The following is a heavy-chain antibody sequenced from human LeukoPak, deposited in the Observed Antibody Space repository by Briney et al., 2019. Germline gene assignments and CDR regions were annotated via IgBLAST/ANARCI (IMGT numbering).Heavy chain of an antibody. V-gene: IGHV3-48*02. Sequence: GGSLRLSCAASGCAFSNYGMSWVRQSPGKGLEWVSYIGSGGGTISYADSVKGRFTISRDNAENSLYLQMNSLRDEDTAVYYCARYTNGFDYWGQGTLVTVSS. CDR1: GCAFSNYG. CDR2: IGSGGGTI. D-gene: IGHD1-1*01. J-gene: IGHJ4*02. CDR3: ARYTNGFDY.